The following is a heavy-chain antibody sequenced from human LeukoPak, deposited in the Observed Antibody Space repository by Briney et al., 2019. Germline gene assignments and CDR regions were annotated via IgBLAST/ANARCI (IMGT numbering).Heavy chain of an antibody. Sequence: SETLSLTCTVSGGSVSGGSYYWSWIRQPPRKGLGWIGYIYYTGSTNYNPSLKTRLTISVDTSKNQFSLKLRSVTAADTAVYYCATTVTTYGWFDPWGQGTLVTVSS. D-gene: IGHD4-17*01. J-gene: IGHJ5*02. V-gene: IGHV4-61*01. CDR1: GGSVSGGSYY. CDR2: IYYTGST. CDR3: ATTVTTYGWFDP.